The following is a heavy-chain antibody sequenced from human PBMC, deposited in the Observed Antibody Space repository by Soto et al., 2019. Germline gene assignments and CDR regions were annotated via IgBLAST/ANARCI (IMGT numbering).Heavy chain of an antibody. D-gene: IGHD6-19*01. CDR1: GWSISGSSW. J-gene: IGHJ4*02. Sequence: SETLSLTCAVSGWSISGSSWWSWIRQSPGKGLEWIGEIYHSGSTNYNPSLKSRVSISVDTSKNQFSLEIYSVTASDTAIYYCARDPGRAVALDWGEGTRVTVSS. CDR3: ARDPGRAVALD. V-gene: IGHV4-4*02. CDR2: IYHSGST.